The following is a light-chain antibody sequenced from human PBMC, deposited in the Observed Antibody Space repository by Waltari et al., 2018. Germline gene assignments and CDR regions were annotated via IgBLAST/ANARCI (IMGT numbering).Light chain of an antibody. J-gene: IGKJ1*01. Sequence: DIHMTQSASSLPASVGNRVTITCRASQTISRYLDWYQQKPGKAPNLLIYAASSLQSGVPSRFSGSGSGRDFTLIITSLQPEDFATYYCQESYSFTRTFGQGTKVEIK. CDR1: QTISRY. CDR2: AAS. CDR3: QESYSFTRT. V-gene: IGKV1-39*01.